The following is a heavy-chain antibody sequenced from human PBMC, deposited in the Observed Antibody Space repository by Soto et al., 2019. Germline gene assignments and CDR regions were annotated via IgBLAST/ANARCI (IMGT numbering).Heavy chain of an antibody. J-gene: IGHJ3*02. CDR1: CGSISSGGYY. CDR2: IYYSGST. Sequence: SETLSLTCTVSCGSISSGGYYWSWIRQHPGKGLEWIGYIYYSGSTYYNPSLKSRVTISVDTSKNQFSLKLSSVTAADTAVYYCARGFFVVVVADAFDIWGQGTMVTVSS. V-gene: IGHV4-31*03. CDR3: ARGFFVVVVADAFDI. D-gene: IGHD2-15*01.